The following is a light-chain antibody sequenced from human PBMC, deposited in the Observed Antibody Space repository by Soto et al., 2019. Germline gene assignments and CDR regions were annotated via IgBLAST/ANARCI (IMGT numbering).Light chain of an antibody. CDR1: QRVTTW. J-gene: IGKJ4*01. CDR2: DAS. Sequence: DIQMTQSPSTLSASVGXRVTITCRASQRVTTWLAWYQQKPGQAPNLLIHDASTLEPGVPSRFRGSGSGTVFTLTISNLQPDDFATYYCQKYNSYPTFGGGTKVDIK. V-gene: IGKV1-5*01. CDR3: QKYNSYPT.